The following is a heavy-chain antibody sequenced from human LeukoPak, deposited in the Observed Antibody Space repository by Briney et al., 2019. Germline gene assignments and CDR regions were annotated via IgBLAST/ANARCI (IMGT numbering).Heavy chain of an antibody. V-gene: IGHV3-11*06. Sequence: GGSLRLSCAASGFTFSNAWMSWVRQAPGKGLEWVSYISSSSSYTNYADSVKGRFTISRDNAKNSLYLQMNSLRAEDTAVYYCARVYAPSGYGAYYFDFWGQGTLVTVSS. J-gene: IGHJ4*02. D-gene: IGHD5-12*01. CDR2: ISSSSSYT. CDR3: ARVYAPSGYGAYYFDF. CDR1: GFTFSNAW.